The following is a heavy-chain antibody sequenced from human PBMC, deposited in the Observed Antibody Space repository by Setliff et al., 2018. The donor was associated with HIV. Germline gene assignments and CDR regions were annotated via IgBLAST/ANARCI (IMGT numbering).Heavy chain of an antibody. J-gene: IGHJ5*02. D-gene: IGHD3-22*01. V-gene: IGHV4-39*07. CDR3: ARDMMYHYDRSGSFGWFGP. Sequence: SETLSLTCTVSGGSISSSSYYWGWIRQPPGKGLEWIGSIYYSGSTYYNPSLKSRVTISVDTSKNQFSLKLYSVTAADTAVYYCARDMMYHYDRSGSFGWFGPWGQGTQVTVSS. CDR1: GGSISSSSYY. CDR2: IYYSGST.